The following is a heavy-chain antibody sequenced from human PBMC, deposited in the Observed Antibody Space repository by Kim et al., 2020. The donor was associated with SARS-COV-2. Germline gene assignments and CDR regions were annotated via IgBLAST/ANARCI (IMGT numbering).Heavy chain of an antibody. J-gene: IGHJ4*02. CDR2: LTWDGNSS. D-gene: IGHD2-15*01. Sequence: GGSLRLSCAASGFTFDDYAMHWVRQAPGKGLEWVSRLTWDGNSSRYADSVKGRFTISRDNAKNSLFLQMNSLRAEDTAFYYCARDRRGFMSVELAYWGLG. CDR3: ARDRRGFMSVELAY. V-gene: IGHV3-9*01. CDR1: GFTFDDYA.